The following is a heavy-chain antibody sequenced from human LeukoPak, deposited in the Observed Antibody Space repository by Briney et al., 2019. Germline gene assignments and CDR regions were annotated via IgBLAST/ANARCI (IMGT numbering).Heavy chain of an antibody. CDR1: GGSISSYY. CDR3: ARQSGWYYFDY. Sequence: PSETLSLTCTVSGGSISSYYWSWIRQPPGKGLEWIGYIYYSGSTNYNPSLKSRVTISVDTSKNQFSLKLSSVTAADTAVYYCARQSGWYYFDYWGQGTLVTVSS. CDR2: IYYSGST. V-gene: IGHV4-59*08. D-gene: IGHD6-19*01. J-gene: IGHJ4*02.